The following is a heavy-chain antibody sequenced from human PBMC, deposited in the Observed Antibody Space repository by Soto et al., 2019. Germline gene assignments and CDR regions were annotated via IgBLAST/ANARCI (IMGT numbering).Heavy chain of an antibody. V-gene: IGHV3-7*01. CDR3: AREKSVLDALGDY. CDR2: IDRDGTET. CDR1: GFTFSAYG. J-gene: IGHJ4*02. Sequence: GGSLRLSCAASGFTFSAYGITWVRLTPWKGLEWVANIDRDGTETHYVDSVKGRFTISRDNSEDTLYLQMNNLRAEDTAVYYCAREKSVLDALGDYLGRGTRVTVSS. D-gene: IGHD3-10*01.